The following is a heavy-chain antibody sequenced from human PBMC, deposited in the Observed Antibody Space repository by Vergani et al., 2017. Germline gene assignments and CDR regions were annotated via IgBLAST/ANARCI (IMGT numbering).Heavy chain of an antibody. J-gene: IGHJ3*02. CDR1: GFTFSSYG. CDR3: ARDTTERWLQLHGAFDI. CDR2: ISYDGSNK. V-gene: IGHV3-30*03. D-gene: IGHD5-24*01. Sequence: QVQLVESGGGVVQPGRSLRLSCAASGFTFSSYGMHWVRQAPGKGLEWVAVISYDGSNKYYADSVKGRFTISRDNSKNTLYLQMNSLRAEDTAVYYCARDTTERWLQLHGAFDIWGQGTMVTVSS.